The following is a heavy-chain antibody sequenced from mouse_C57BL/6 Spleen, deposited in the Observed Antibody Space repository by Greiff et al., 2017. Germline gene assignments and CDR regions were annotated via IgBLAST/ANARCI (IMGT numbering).Heavy chain of an antibody. Sequence: VQLQQSGAELVMPGASVKLSCKASGYTFTSYWMHWVKQRPGQGLEWIGEIDPSDSYTNYNQKFKGKSTLTVDKSSSTAYMQLSSLTSEDSAVYYCAREGYSNYAGFAYWGQGTLVTVSA. CDR2: IDPSDSYT. D-gene: IGHD2-5*01. CDR3: AREGYSNYAGFAY. J-gene: IGHJ3*01. CDR1: GYTFTSYW. V-gene: IGHV1-69*01.